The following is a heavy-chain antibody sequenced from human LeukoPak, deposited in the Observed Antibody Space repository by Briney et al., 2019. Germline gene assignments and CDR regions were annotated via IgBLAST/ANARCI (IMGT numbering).Heavy chain of an antibody. Sequence: GRSLRLSCAASGFTFDDYAMHWVRQAPGQGLEWVSGISWNSGSIGYADSVKGRFTISRDNAKNSLYLQMNSLRAEDTALYYCAKLPMTTVTTDGMDVWGQGTTVTVSS. D-gene: IGHD4-17*01. CDR3: AKLPMTTVTTDGMDV. CDR2: ISWNSGSI. CDR1: GFTFDDYA. J-gene: IGHJ6*02. V-gene: IGHV3-9*01.